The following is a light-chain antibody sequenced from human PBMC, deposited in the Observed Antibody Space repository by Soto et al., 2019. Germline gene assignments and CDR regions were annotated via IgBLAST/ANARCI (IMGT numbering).Light chain of an antibody. J-gene: IGKJ5*01. CDR1: QDISKN. Sequence: IQMTQSPSSLSASVGDRVTITCQASQDISKNLNWYQQKPGKAPKLLIYDASSLPTGIPSRFSGSGSATHFTVNINSLQPEDVATYDCQQYDNLLPITFGQGTRLEMK. CDR3: QQYDNLLPIT. CDR2: DAS. V-gene: IGKV1-33*01.